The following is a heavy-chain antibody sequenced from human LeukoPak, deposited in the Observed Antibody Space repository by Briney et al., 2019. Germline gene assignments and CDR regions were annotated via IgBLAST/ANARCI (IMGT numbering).Heavy chain of an antibody. CDR3: ARVTWELRVGPYYFDY. V-gene: IGHV4-39*07. Sequence: PSETLSLTCTVSGGSISSSSYYWGWIRQPPGKGLEWIGTIYYSGSTYYNPSLKSRVTISADKSKNQFSLKLSSLTAADTAMYYCARVTWELRVGPYYFDYWGQGTLVTVSS. D-gene: IGHD1-26*01. CDR1: GGSISSSSYY. CDR2: IYYSGST. J-gene: IGHJ4*02.